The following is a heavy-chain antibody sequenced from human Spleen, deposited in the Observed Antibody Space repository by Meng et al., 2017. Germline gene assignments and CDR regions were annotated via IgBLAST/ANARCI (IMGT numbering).Heavy chain of an antibody. Sequence: EGHVVESGGGLVKPGGSLRLSCAASGFTFSSYSMNWVRQAPGKGLEWVSSISRSSSSIYYADSVKGRFTISRDNARNSLYLQMNSLRAEDTAVYYCARDLEAFRIVGAIGYWGQGTLVTVSS. D-gene: IGHD1-26*01. V-gene: IGHV3-21*01. CDR1: GFTFSSYS. CDR3: ARDLEAFRIVGAIGY. J-gene: IGHJ4*02. CDR2: ISRSSSSI.